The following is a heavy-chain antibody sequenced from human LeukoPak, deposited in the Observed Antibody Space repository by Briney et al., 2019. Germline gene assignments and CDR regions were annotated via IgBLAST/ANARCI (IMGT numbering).Heavy chain of an antibody. V-gene: IGHV3-30*18. Sequence: PGRSLRLSCAASGFTFSSYGMHWVRQAPGKGLEWVAVISYDGSNKYYADPVKGRFTISRDNSKNTLYLQMNSLRAEDTAVYYCAKERSYDFWSGYSNYYYYYGMDVWGQGTTVTVSS. D-gene: IGHD3-3*01. CDR1: GFTFSSYG. J-gene: IGHJ6*02. CDR2: ISYDGSNK. CDR3: AKERSYDFWSGYSNYYYYYGMDV.